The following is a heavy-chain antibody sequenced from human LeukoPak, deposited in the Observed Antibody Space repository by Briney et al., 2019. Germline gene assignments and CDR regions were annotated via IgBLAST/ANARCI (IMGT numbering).Heavy chain of an antibody. D-gene: IGHD5-12*01. J-gene: IGHJ4*02. CDR3: ARDQNSHSGYEL. CDR1: GFTSSSYE. CDR2: ISSSGSTI. V-gene: IGHV3-48*03. Sequence: GGSLRLSCAASGFTSSSYEMNWVRQAPGKGLEWVSYISSSGSTIYYADSVKGRFTISRDNAKNSLYLQMNSLRAEDTAVYYCARDQNSHSGYELWGQGTLVTVSS.